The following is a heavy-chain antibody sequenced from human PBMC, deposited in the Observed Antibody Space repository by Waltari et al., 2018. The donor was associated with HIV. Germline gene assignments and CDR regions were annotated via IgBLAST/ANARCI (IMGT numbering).Heavy chain of an antibody. CDR1: GFSSSSSD. Sequence: QVQLVESGGGVVQPGGSLRLPCATAGFSSSSSDMHWVRQAPGKGLEWVTVIWYDGSKKYYADSVKGRFTISRDNSKNTLYLQMNSLRIEDTAVYYCARKYSSSWGAPFDYWGQGTLVTVSS. J-gene: IGHJ4*02. D-gene: IGHD6-13*01. CDR2: IWYDGSKK. CDR3: ARKYSSSWGAPFDY. V-gene: IGHV3-33*01.